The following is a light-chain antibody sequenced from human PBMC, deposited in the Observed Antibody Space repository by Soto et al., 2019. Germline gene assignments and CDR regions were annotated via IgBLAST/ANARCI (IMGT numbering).Light chain of an antibody. V-gene: IGKV3-15*01. CDR1: QSVSRS. CDR3: QQYNNWSPFT. Sequence: EIVMTQSPATLSVSPGERVTLSCRASQSVSRSLAWYQQKPGQAPRLLIYGASTRATGITARFSGSGSGIECTLTISSLQSEDFAVYYCQQYNNWSPFTFGRGTKVDIK. CDR2: GAS. J-gene: IGKJ3*01.